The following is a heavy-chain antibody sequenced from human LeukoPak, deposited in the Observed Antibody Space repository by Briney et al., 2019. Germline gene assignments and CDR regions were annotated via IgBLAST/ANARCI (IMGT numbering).Heavy chain of an antibody. J-gene: IGHJ4*02. CDR1: GYTFTDYY. V-gene: IGHV1-2*02. Sequence: ASVKVSCKASGYTFTDYYLHWVRQAPGQGLEWMVWINPNSGATNYAQNFQGRITMTRDTSISTAHMELSRLRSDDTAVYHCARVAGYSSSWYDYWGQGTLVTVSS. CDR2: INPNSGAT. CDR3: ARVAGYSSSWYDY. D-gene: IGHD6-13*01.